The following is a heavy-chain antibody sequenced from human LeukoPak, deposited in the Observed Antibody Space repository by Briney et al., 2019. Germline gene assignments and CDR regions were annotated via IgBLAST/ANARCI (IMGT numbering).Heavy chain of an antibody. CDR3: ARTPFDWTPGY. D-gene: IGHD3-9*01. J-gene: IGHJ4*02. Sequence: PSETLSLTCTVSGGSISSYYWSWIRQPPGKGLEWIGYIYYSGSTYYNPSLKSRVTISVDTSKNQFSLKLSSVTAADTAVYYCARTPFDWTPGYWGQGTLVTVSS. CDR1: GGSISSYY. V-gene: IGHV4-59*08. CDR2: IYYSGST.